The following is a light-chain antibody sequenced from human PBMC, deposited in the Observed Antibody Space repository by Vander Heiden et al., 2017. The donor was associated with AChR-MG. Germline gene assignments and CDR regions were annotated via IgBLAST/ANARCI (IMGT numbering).Light chain of an antibody. Sequence: IVLTQSPGTQSFSPGERATLSCRASHNVNNRYLAWYQQKPGQAPRLLIYGASNRATGVPDRFSGSGSGTDFILTINRLEPEDFAVYYCQQYGSSPGTFGQGTKLEIK. V-gene: IGKV3-20*01. CDR2: GAS. CDR3: QQYGSSPGT. CDR1: HNVNNRY. J-gene: IGKJ2*01.